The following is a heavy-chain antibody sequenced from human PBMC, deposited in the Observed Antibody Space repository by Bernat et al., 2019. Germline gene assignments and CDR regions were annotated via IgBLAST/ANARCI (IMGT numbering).Heavy chain of an antibody. CDR3: ATWRGSGNYYDY. J-gene: IGHJ4*02. V-gene: IGHV3-33*01. CDR1: GVTFRNYG. CDR2: IWYDGSQK. Sequence: QVQLVESGGGVVQSGKSLRLSCAVSGVTFRNYGMYWVRQAPGKGLEWVAVIWYDGSQKYYADSVKDRFTISRDNSKNTLYLQMNSLRVEDTAMYHCATWRGSGNYYDYWGQGTLVTVSS. D-gene: IGHD3-10*01.